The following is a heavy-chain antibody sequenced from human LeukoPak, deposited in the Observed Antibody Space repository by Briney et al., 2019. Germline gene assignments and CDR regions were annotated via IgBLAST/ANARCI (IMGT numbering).Heavy chain of an antibody. CDR2: INHSGST. V-gene: IGHV4-34*01. Sequence: SETLSLTCAVYGGSFSGYYWSWIRQPPGKGLEWIGEINHSGSTNYNPSLKSRVTMSVDTSKNQFSLKLSSVTAADTAVYYCARALAYYYDSSGYYPMYYFDYWGQGTLVTVSS. CDR1: GGSFSGYY. J-gene: IGHJ4*02. CDR3: ARALAYYYDSSGYYPMYYFDY. D-gene: IGHD3-22*01.